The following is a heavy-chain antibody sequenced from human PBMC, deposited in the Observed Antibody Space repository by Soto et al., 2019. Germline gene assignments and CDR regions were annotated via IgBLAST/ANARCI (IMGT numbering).Heavy chain of an antibody. V-gene: IGHV3-9*01. CDR3: AKDSAGGDYGDFDDAFDI. CDR1: GFTYDDYA. J-gene: IGHJ3*02. D-gene: IGHD4-17*01. CDR2: ISWNSGSI. Sequence: SLRLSCVASGFTYDDYAMHWVRQAPGKGLEWVGGISWNSGSIGYAAAVKGRFTISRDNAKNSLYVRMNSLRDEDTALYYCAKDSAGGDYGDFDDAFDIWGQGTMVTVSS.